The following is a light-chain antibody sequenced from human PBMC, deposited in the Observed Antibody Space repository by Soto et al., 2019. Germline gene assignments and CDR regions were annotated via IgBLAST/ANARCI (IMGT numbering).Light chain of an antibody. V-gene: IGKV3-20*01. J-gene: IGKJ2*01. CDR3: QQYSSSPRT. CDR2: GAS. CDR1: QSVSSSY. Sequence: EIVLTQSPGTLSLSPGERATLSCRASQSVSSSYLAWYQQKPGQAPRLLIYGASNRVTGIPDRFSGSGSETDCNLSIRRLEPEDVAVYCCQQYSSSPRTFGQGTKLEIK.